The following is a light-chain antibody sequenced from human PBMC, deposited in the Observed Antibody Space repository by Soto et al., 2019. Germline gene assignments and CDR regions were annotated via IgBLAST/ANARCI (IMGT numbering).Light chain of an antibody. CDR3: QQYGSSRRT. CDR1: QTGSSF. CDR2: GAS. Sequence: EIVLTQSPGTLSLSPGERATLSCRASQTGSSFLAWYQQKPGQAPRLLIYGASSRATGIPDRFSGSGSGTDFTLTISSLEPEDFAVYYCQQYGSSRRTFGQGTKLEIK. V-gene: IGKV3-20*01. J-gene: IGKJ2*01.